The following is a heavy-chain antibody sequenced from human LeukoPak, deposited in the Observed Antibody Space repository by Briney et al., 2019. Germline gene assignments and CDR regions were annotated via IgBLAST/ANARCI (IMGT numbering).Heavy chain of an antibody. CDR3: AKDAQRGFDYSNSLDK. CDR1: GFTFSHYG. J-gene: IGHJ4*02. CDR2: IWPDGANR. V-gene: IGHV3-33*06. D-gene: IGHD4-11*01. Sequence: PGRSLRLSCATSGFTFSHYGMHWVRQAPGKGLEWVAVIWPDGANRYYGDPVKGRFTISRDNFQRTVYLQMDSLRAEDTAVYYCAKDAQRGFDYSNSLDKWGQGTLVTVSS.